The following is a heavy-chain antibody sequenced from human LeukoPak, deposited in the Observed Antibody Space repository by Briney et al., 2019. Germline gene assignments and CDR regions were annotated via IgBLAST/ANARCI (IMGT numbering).Heavy chain of an antibody. Sequence: ASVKVSCKASGGTFSSYAISWVRQAPGQGLEWMGRIIPIFGTANYAQKYQGRVTITTDESTSTAYMELSSLRAEDTAVYYCARTHDYGDYEGDYWGQGTLVTVSS. CDR2: IIPIFGTA. J-gene: IGHJ4*02. V-gene: IGHV1-69*05. D-gene: IGHD4-17*01. CDR3: ARTHDYGDYEGDY. CDR1: GGTFSSYA.